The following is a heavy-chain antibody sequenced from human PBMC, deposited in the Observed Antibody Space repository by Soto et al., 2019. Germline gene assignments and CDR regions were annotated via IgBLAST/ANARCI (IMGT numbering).Heavy chain of an antibody. Sequence: QVQLVQSGAEVKKPGSSVTVSCKASGGTFSSYTITWVRQAPGLGLEWLGRIIPIFGVTNYAQKFQDRVTITADRSTTTAYMELSRLRSEDTAVYYCVRDWESTTQTWGFGDSWGQGTLVTVSS. D-gene: IGHD1-1*01. CDR2: IIPIFGVT. J-gene: IGHJ4*02. V-gene: IGHV1-69*08. CDR1: GGTFSSYT. CDR3: VRDWESTTQTWGFGDS.